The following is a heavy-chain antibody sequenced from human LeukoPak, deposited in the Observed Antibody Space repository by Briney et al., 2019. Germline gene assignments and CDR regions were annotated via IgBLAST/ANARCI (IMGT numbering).Heavy chain of an antibody. V-gene: IGHV3-64*01. J-gene: IGHJ4*02. CDR2: ISSNGGST. CDR3: ARGRTFGGVIVD. D-gene: IGHD3-16*02. CDR1: GFTFSSYA. Sequence: PGGSLRLSCAASGFTFSSYAMHWVRQAPGKGLEYVSAISSNGGSTYYANSVKGRFTISRDNSKNTLYLQMGSLRAEDMAVYYCARGRTFGGVIVDWGQGTLVTVSS.